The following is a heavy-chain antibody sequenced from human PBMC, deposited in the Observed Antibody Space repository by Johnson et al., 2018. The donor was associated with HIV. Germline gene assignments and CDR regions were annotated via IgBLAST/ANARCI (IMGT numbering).Heavy chain of an antibody. CDR3: ARGAYYYDSSGGNDAFDI. D-gene: IGHD3-22*01. J-gene: IGHJ3*02. CDR2: INWNGGTT. CDR1: RFTFDDYG. V-gene: IGHV3-20*04. Sequence: EVQLVESGGGVVRPGGSLRLSCAASRFTFDDYGMSWVRQAPGKGLEWVSGINWNGGTTGYAVSVKGRFTISSDNAKNSLYLQMNSLRAEDTALYYWARGAYYYDSSGGNDAFDIWGRGTMVTVSS.